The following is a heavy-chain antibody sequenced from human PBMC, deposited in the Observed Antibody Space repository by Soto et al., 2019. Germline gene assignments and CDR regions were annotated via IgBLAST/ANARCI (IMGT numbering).Heavy chain of an antibody. CDR1: GYSFISYW. Sequence: PGESLKISCKTSGYSFISYWVAWVRQLPGKVLEWMGTFYPGDSTSTYSPSFQGQVTISVDTSITTAYLQLNSLKASDTAMYYCARIIGYCRNNDCSWTFDXWGQGTMVTV. CDR3: ARIIGYCRNNDCSWTFDX. V-gene: IGHV5-51*01. D-gene: IGHD2-15*01. CDR2: FYPGDSTS. J-gene: IGHJ3*01.